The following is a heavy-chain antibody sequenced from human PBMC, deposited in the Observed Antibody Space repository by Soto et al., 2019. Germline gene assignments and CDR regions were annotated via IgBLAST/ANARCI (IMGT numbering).Heavy chain of an antibody. J-gene: IGHJ3*02. CDR1: GFTFSSYS. CDR2: ISSSSSYI. Sequence: GGSLRLSCAASGFTFSSYSMNWVRQAPGKGLEWVSSISSSSSYIYYADSVKGRFTISRDNAKNSLYLQMNSLRAEDTAVYYCARVPVRGDAFDIWGQGTMVTVSS. V-gene: IGHV3-21*01. CDR3: ARVPVRGDAFDI. D-gene: IGHD4-17*01.